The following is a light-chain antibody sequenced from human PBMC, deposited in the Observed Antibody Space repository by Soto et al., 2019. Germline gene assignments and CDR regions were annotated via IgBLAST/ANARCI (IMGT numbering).Light chain of an antibody. CDR3: QRLNDYRYT. V-gene: IGKV1-9*01. J-gene: IGKJ2*01. Sequence: DIQLTQSPSFLSASVGDRVTITCRASQAISSSLAWYQHNPGKAPKLLIYAASTLQNGVPSSFSGSGSGTEFTLTISSLQLEDFATYYCQRLNDYRYTFGQGTKVEIK. CDR1: QAISSS. CDR2: AAS.